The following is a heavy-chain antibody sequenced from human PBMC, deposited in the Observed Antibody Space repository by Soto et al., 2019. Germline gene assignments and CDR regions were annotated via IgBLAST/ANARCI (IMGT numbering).Heavy chain of an antibody. CDR1: GFTFSSYG. J-gene: IGHJ6*02. CDR3: AKDRRPNYYYGMDV. CDR2: ISYDGSNK. Sequence: QVQLVESGGGVVQPGRSLRLSCAASGFTFSSYGMHWVRQAPGKGLEWVAVISYDGSNKYYADYVKGRFTISRDNSKNTLYLQMNSLRAEDTVVYYCAKDRRPNYYYGMDVWGQGTKVTVSS. D-gene: IGHD6-25*01. V-gene: IGHV3-30*18.